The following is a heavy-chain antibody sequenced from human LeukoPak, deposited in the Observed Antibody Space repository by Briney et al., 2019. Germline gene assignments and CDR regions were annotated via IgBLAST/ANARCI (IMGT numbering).Heavy chain of an antibody. V-gene: IGHV3-53*01. CDR3: ARDDSSGLDAFDI. D-gene: IGHD3-22*01. J-gene: IGHJ4*02. Sequence: GGSLRLSCAASGFTVSSNYMSWVRQAPGKGLEWVSVIYSGGSTYYADSVKGRFTISRDNSKNTLYLQMNSLRAEDTAVYYCARDDSSGLDAFDIWGQGTLVTVSS. CDR2: IYSGGST. CDR1: GFTVSSNY.